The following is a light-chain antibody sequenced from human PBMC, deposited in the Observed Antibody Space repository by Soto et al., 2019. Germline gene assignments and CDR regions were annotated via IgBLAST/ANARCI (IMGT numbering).Light chain of an antibody. CDR2: GAS. CDR1: QSISNN. CDR3: QKYNNWWT. Sequence: EIVMTQSPATLYVSPGERATLSCRASQSISNNLAWYHQRPVQAPRLLIYGASNRATGIPARFSGSGSGTEFTLTISSLQSEDVAVYYCQKYNNWWTFGQGTRVEIK. J-gene: IGKJ1*01. V-gene: IGKV3-15*01.